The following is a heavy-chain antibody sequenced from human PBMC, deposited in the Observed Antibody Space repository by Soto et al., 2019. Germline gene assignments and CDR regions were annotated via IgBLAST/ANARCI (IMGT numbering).Heavy chain of an antibody. CDR1: GGTFRSNA. CDR2: LIPIFGTT. Sequence: QVQLVQSGTEVKKPGSSVKVSCKASGGTFRSNAISWVRQAHGQGLEWMGGLIPIFGTTNYAQKLQGRVTITADESASTAYMELSSLRSDDTALYYCASLPSFYYGSGYGMDVWGQGTTVTVSS. V-gene: IGHV1-69*01. D-gene: IGHD3-10*01. CDR3: ASLPSFYYGSGYGMDV. J-gene: IGHJ6*02.